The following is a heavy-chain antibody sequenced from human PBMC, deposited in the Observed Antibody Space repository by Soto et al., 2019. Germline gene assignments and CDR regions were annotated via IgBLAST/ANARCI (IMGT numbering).Heavy chain of an antibody. CDR1: SCSIIRYY. CDR2: IYYSGST. CDR3: ARTMRRGYYPFDY. D-gene: IGHD3-22*01. V-gene: IGHV4-59*01. Sequence: SETLSLTCTFSSCSIIRYYWSWIRQPPGKGLEWIGYIYYSGSTNYNPSLKSRVTISVDTSKNQFSLKLSSVTAADTAVYYCARTMRRGYYPFDYWGQGTLVTVSS. J-gene: IGHJ4*02.